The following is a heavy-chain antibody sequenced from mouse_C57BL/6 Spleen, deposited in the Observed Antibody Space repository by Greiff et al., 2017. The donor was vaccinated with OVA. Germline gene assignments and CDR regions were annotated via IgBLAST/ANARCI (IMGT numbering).Heavy chain of an antibody. J-gene: IGHJ2*01. V-gene: IGHV1-66*01. CDR3: ACGGIYDDYYNDD. Sequence: VQLVESGPELVKPGASVKLSCKASGYSFTSYYIQWVKQRPGQGLEWIGWIYPGSGNTKYNEKFKGKATLTADTSSSTAYMQLSSLTSEDSAVATCACGGIYDDYYNDDWGKGTTLTVSS. CDR1: GYSFTSYY. D-gene: IGHD2-3*01. CDR2: IYPGSGNT.